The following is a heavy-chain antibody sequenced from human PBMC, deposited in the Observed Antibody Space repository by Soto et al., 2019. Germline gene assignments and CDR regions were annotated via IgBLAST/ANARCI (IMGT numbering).Heavy chain of an antibody. CDR2: IYRTGST. CDR3: ASRDPGTSVDY. CDR1: GGTFTSNNW. D-gene: IGHD1-7*01. J-gene: IGHJ4*02. Sequence: SETLSLTCAVSGGTFTSNNWWTWVRQPPGQGLEWIGEIYRTGSTNYNPSLKSRVTISLDKSENQFSLKVTSLTAADTAVYYCASRDPGTSVDYWGQGTLVTVSS. V-gene: IGHV4-4*02.